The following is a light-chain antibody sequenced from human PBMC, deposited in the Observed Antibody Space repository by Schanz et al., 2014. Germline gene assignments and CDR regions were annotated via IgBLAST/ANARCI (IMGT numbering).Light chain of an antibody. CDR3: AAWDDSLNGPV. CDR2: GNN. J-gene: IGLJ3*02. Sequence: QSVLTQPPSVSGAPGQRVTVSCTGSSSNIGAGYDVHWYQQLPGTAPKLLIYGNNNRPSGVPDRFSGSKSGTSASLAISGLRSEDEADYYCAAWDDSLNGPVFGGGTKVTVL. V-gene: IGLV1-40*01. CDR1: SSNIGAGYD.